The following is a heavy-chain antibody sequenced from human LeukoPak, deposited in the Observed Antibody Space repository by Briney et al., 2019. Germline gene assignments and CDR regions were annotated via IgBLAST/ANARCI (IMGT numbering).Heavy chain of an antibody. CDR3: ARDFVPAASLYYYYGMDV. V-gene: IGHV3-30*04. J-gene: IGHJ6*02. CDR2: ISYDGSNK. D-gene: IGHD2-2*01. CDR1: GFTFSSYA. Sequence: GGSLRLSCAASGFTFSSYAMHWVRQAPGKGLEWVAVISYDGSNKYYADSVKGRFTISRDNSKNTLYLQMNSLRAEDTAVYYCARDFVPAASLYYYYGMDVWGQGTTVTVSS.